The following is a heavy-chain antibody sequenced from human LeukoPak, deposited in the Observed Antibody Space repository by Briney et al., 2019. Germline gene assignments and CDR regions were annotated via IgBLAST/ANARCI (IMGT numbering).Heavy chain of an antibody. J-gene: IGHJ4*02. Sequence: GGSLRLSCAVSGITLSNYGMSWVRQAPGKGLEWVAGISTSGGTTSYAESVKGRFTVSRDNPRNTLYMEMNSLRDEDTAVYYCAVMHRYYDGSGYWVQWGQGTLVTVSS. CDR2: ISTSGGTT. V-gene: IGHV3-23*01. CDR3: AVMHRYYDGSGYWVQ. CDR1: GITLSNYG. D-gene: IGHD3-22*01.